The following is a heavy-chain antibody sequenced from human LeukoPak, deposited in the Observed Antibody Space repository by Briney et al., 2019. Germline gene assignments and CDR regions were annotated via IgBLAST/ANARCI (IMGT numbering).Heavy chain of an antibody. CDR1: GGSISSGDYY. V-gene: IGHV4-31*03. J-gene: IGHJ4*02. CDR2: IYYSGST. CDR3: ARALAYCGGDCPPYYFDY. Sequence: SQTLSLTCTVSGGSISSGDYYWSWIRQHPGKGLEWIGYIYYSGSTYYNPSLKSRVTISVDTSKNQFSLKLSSVTAADTAVYYCARALAYCGGDCPPYYFDYWGQGTLVTVSS. D-gene: IGHD2-21*02.